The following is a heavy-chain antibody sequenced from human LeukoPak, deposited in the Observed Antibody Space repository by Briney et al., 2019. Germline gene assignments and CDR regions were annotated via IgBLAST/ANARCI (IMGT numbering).Heavy chain of an antibody. CDR2: IKQDGSEK. CDR1: GGSFSGYY. J-gene: IGHJ4*02. V-gene: IGHV3-7*01. CDR3: ARDCGITSCSLFDH. Sequence: ETLSLTCAVYGGSFSGYYWSWVRQAPGKGLEWVANIKQDGSEKYYVDSVKGRFSISRDNAKNALYLQMNSLRAEDTAIYYCARDCGITSCSLFDHWGQGILVTVSS. D-gene: IGHD2-2*01.